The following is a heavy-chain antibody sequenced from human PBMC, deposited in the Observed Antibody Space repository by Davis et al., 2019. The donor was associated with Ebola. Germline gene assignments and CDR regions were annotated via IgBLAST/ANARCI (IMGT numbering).Heavy chain of an antibody. Sequence: SVKVSCKASGYTFTGYYMHWVRQAPGQGLEWMGGIIPIFGTANYAQKFQGRVTITADESTSTAYMELSSLRSDDTAVYYCARARGGTEYDAFDIWGQGTMVTVSS. CDR1: GYTFTGYY. J-gene: IGHJ3*02. V-gene: IGHV1-69*13. CDR2: IIPIFGTA. CDR3: ARARGGTEYDAFDI. D-gene: IGHD2-8*02.